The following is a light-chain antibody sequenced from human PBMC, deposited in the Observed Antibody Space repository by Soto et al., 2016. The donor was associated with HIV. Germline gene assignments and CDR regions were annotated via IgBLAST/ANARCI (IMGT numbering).Light chain of an antibody. J-gene: IGLJ3*02. Sequence: SYVLPQPPSVSVAPGKTARITCGGNDIGSKSVHWYQQKPGQAPVLVVYDDDDRPSGIPERFSGSSSGNTATLTISRVEIGDGADYYCQVWDSSSDHWVFGGGDQADRP. V-gene: IGLV3-21*03. CDR2: DDD. CDR3: QVWDSSSDHWV. CDR1: DIGSKS.